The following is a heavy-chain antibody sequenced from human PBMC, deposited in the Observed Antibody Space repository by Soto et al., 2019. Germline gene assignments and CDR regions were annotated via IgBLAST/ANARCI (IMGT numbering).Heavy chain of an antibody. CDR1: GYTFTSYG. D-gene: IGHD4-17*01. CDR3: ARVRGYGDYCPEC. CDR2: ISAYNGNT. Sequence: QVQLVQSGAEVKKPGASVKVPCKASGYTFTSYGISWVRQAPGQGLEWMGWISAYNGNTNYAQKLQGRVTMTTDSSARAAYTELRSLRSGDPAVYYCARVRGYGDYCPECWGQGSMVMVAS. V-gene: IGHV1-18*01. J-gene: IGHJ4*02.